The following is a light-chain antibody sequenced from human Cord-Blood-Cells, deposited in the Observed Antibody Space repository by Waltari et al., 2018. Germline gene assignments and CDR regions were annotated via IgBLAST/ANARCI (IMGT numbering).Light chain of an antibody. Sequence: EIVLTQSPATLSLSPGERATLSCRASQSVSSYLAWYQQKPGPAPRLLIYDASNRATGIPDRFSGSGSGTDFTLTISSLEPEDFAVYYCQQRSNWPLTFGGGTKVEIK. CDR1: QSVSSY. CDR3: QQRSNWPLT. CDR2: DAS. J-gene: IGKJ4*01. V-gene: IGKV3-11*01.